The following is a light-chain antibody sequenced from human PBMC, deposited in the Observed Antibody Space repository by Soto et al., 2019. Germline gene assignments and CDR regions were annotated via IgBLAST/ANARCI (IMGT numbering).Light chain of an antibody. J-gene: IGKJ5*01. V-gene: IGKV3-20*01. CDR3: QQNGSLPIT. CDR1: QSLSGGY. CDR2: SAS. Sequence: EIVLTQYPGTMSLSPGERATLSCRTSQSLSGGYLAWFQQKPGQTPRLLIYSASNRATGIPDRFSGSGSGTDFTLTISILEPEDFVVYYCQQNGSLPITFGQGTRLEIK.